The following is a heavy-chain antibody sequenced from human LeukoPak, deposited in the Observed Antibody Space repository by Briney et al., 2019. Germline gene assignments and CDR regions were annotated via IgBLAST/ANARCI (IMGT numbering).Heavy chain of an antibody. J-gene: IGHJ4*02. CDR2: ISGDGSST. D-gene: IGHD6-6*01. Sequence: PGGSLRLSCAASEFTFSSYWMHWVRQAPGKGLVWVSRISGDGSSTTYADSVKGRFTISRDNAKNTLYLQMNSLRAEDTAVYYCACSSLRGTFDCWGQGTLVTVSS. CDR1: EFTFSSYW. CDR3: ACSSLRGTFDC. V-gene: IGHV3-74*01.